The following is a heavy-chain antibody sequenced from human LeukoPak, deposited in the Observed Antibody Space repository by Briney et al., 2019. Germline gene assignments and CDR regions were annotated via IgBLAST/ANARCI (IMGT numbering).Heavy chain of an antibody. CDR2: FDPEDGET. D-gene: IGHD3-9*01. CDR1: GYTLTELS. CDR3: ATGPSYDILRDYYHYYGMDV. Sequence: ASVKVSCKVSGYTLTELSMHWVRQAPGKGLEWMGGFDPEDGETIYAQKFQGRVTMTEDTSTDTAYMELSSLRSEDTAVYYCATGPSYDILRDYYHYYGMDVWGQGTTVTVSS. V-gene: IGHV1-24*01. J-gene: IGHJ6*02.